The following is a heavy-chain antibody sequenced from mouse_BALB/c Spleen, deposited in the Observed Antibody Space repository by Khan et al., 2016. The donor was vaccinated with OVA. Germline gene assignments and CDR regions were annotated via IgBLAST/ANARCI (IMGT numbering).Heavy chain of an antibody. D-gene: IGHD2-10*01. V-gene: IGHV9-3-1*01. CDR3: ARPPYFSFTLDY. CDR2: INTYTGEP. CDR1: GYSFTNYG. J-gene: IGHJ4*01. Sequence: QIQLVQSGPELKKPGETVKISCKASGYSFTNYGMNWVKQSPGKALKWMGWINTYTGEPTYADEFKGRFAFSLETSANTAYLQINIIKNEDTATYFCARPPYFSFTLDYWGQGTSVTVSS.